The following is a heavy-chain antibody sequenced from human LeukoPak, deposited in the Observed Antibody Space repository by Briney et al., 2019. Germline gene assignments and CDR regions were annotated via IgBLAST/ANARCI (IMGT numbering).Heavy chain of an antibody. Sequence: GASVKVSCKASGYTFTSYAMHWVRQAPGQRLEWMGWINAGNGNTKYSQKFQGRVTMTEDTSTDTAYMELSSLRSEDTAVYYCATPGPQWELPSYYFDYWGQGTLVTVSS. J-gene: IGHJ4*02. D-gene: IGHD1-26*01. CDR2: INAGNGNT. CDR3: ATPGPQWELPSYYFDY. CDR1: GYTFTSYA. V-gene: IGHV1-3*01.